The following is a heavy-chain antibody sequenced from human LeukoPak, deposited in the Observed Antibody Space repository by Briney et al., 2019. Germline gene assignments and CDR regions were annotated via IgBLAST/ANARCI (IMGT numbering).Heavy chain of an antibody. CDR1: GGSLSGFH. D-gene: IGHD3-22*01. Sequence: SETLSLTCDVDGGSLSGFHWRWIRQSARKRLEWMGEINDRRDANYNPSLETRVDISVDMSKNQFSLKMNSVTAADTAVYYCARSEVNSSGYWVILYWGQGTLVTVSS. J-gene: IGHJ4*02. V-gene: IGHV4-34*01. CDR2: INDRRDA. CDR3: ARSEVNSSGYWVILY.